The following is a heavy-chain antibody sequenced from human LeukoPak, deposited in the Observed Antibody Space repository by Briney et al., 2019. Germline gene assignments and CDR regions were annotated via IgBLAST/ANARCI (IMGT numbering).Heavy chain of an antibody. V-gene: IGHV3-23*01. D-gene: IGHD1-26*01. CDR3: ARVVSGSYPHFDY. J-gene: IGHJ4*02. CDR2: ISGSGGSGDRT. Sequence: GGSLRLSCAASGFTFSNYAMSWVRQAPGKGLEWVSSISGSGGSGDRTKHADSVKGRFTISRDNSKNTLYLQMNSLKTEDTAVYYCARVVSGSYPHFDYWGQGTLVTVSS. CDR1: GFTFSNYA.